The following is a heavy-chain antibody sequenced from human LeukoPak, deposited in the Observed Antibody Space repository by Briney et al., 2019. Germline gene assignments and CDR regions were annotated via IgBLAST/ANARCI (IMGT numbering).Heavy chain of an antibody. D-gene: IGHD2-2*01. Sequence: SETLSLTCTVSGGSISSYYWSWIRQPPGEGLEWIGYIYTSGSTNYNPSLKSRVTISVDTSKNQFSLKLSSVTAADTAVYYCARCSSTSSGWFDPWGQGTLVTVSS. J-gene: IGHJ5*02. CDR1: GGSISSYY. V-gene: IGHV4-4*09. CDR3: ARCSSTSSGWFDP. CDR2: IYTSGST.